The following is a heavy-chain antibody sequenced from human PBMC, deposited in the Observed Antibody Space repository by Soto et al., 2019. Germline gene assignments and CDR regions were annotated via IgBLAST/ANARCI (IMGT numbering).Heavy chain of an antibody. D-gene: IGHD3-22*01. V-gene: IGHV4-38-2*01. Sequence: PSETLSLTCAVSGYSISSGYYWGWIRQPPGKGLEWIGSIYHSGSTYYNPSLKSRVTISVDTSKNQFSLKQSSVTAADTAVYYCAGDTYYYDSSGYYYVSKADYFDYWGQGTLVTVSS. CDR3: AGDTYYYDSSGYYYVSKADYFDY. J-gene: IGHJ4*02. CDR2: IYHSGST. CDR1: GYSISSGYY.